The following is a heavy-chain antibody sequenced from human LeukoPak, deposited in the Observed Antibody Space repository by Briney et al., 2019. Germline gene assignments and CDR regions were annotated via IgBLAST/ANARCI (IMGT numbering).Heavy chain of an antibody. Sequence: ASVKVSCKASGYTFTSYAMHWVRQAPGQRLEWMGWINAGNGNTKYSQKFQGRVTITRDTSASTAYMELSSLRSEDTAVYYCARHDYYDSSGIPPFGYWGQGTLVTVSS. CDR3: ARHDYYDSSGIPPFGY. J-gene: IGHJ4*02. CDR1: GYTFTSYA. D-gene: IGHD3-22*01. CDR2: INAGNGNT. V-gene: IGHV1-3*01.